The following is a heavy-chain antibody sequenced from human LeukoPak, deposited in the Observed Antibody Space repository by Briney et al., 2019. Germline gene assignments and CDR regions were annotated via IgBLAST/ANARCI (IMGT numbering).Heavy chain of an antibody. CDR2: ISAYNGNT. D-gene: IGHD6-19*01. CDR1: GYTFTSYG. V-gene: IGHV1-18*01. Sequence: GASVKVSCKASGYTFTSYGISWVRQAPGQGLEWMGWISAYNGNTNYAQKLQGRVTMTTDTSTSTAYMELRSLRSDDTAVYYCARGSGSSGWRQNDAFDIWGQGTMVTVSS. CDR3: ARGSGSSGWRQNDAFDI. J-gene: IGHJ3*02.